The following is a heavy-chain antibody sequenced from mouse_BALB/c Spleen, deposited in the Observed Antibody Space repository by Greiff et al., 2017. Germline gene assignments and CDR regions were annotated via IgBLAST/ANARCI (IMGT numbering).Heavy chain of an antibody. CDR2: IRNKANGYTT. J-gene: IGHJ2*01. V-gene: IGHV7-3*02. CDR3: ATNYFDY. CDR1: GFTFTDYY. Sequence: EVQVVESGGGLVQPGGSLRLSCATSGFTFTDYYMSWVRQPPGKALEWLGFIRNKANGYTTEYSASVKGRFTISRDNSQSILYLQMNTLRAEDSATYYCATNYFDYWGQGTTLTVSS.